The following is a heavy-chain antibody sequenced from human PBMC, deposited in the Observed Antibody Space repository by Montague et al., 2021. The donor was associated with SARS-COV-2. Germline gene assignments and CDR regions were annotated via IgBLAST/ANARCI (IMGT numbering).Heavy chain of an antibody. D-gene: IGHD6-19*01. CDR3: ARISAWYSSGWSAFDY. CDR1: GFSLSTSGMC. V-gene: IGHV2-70*01. Sequence: PALVKPTQTLTLTCTFPGFSLSTSGMCVSWIRQPPGKALEWLALXDWDDDKHYSTSLKTRLTISKDTSKNQVVLTMTNMDPVDTATYYCARISAWYSSGWSAFDYWGQGTLVTVSS. CDR2: XDWDDDK. J-gene: IGHJ4*02.